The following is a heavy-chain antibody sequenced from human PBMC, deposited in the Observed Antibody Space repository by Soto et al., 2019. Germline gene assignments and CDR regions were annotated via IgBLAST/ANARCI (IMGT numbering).Heavy chain of an antibody. D-gene: IGHD3-3*01. J-gene: IGHJ6*02. CDR3: ARGRGGHDFWSGYYRFLGYYYYGMDV. Sequence: ASVKVSCKASGYTFTSYAMHWVRQAPGQGLEWMGWINAGNGNTKYSQKFQGRVTITRDTSASTAYMELSSLRSEDTAVYYCARGRGGHDFWSGYYRFLGYYYYGMDVWGQGTTVTVSS. CDR2: INAGNGNT. V-gene: IGHV1-3*01. CDR1: GYTFTSYA.